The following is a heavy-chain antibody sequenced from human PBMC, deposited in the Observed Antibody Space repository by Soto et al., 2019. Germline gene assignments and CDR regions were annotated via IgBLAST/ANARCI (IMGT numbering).Heavy chain of an antibody. CDR2: IYYSGST. D-gene: IGHD6-6*01. Sequence: PSETLSLTCTVSGGSISSGGYYWSWIRQHPGKGLEWIGYIYYSGSTYYNPSLKSRVTISVDTSKNQFSLKLSSVTAADTAVYYCARDSPKYSSSSSQHYYFDYWGQGTLVTVSS. CDR3: ARDSPKYSSSSSQHYYFDY. CDR1: GGSISSGGYY. V-gene: IGHV4-31*03. J-gene: IGHJ4*02.